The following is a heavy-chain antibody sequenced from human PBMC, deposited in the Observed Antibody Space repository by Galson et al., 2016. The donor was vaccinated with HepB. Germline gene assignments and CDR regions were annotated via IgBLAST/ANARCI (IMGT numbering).Heavy chain of an antibody. J-gene: IGHJ4*02. V-gene: IGHV3-48*02. CDR3: ARDPHSLDY. CDR1: GFTFSDFS. CDR2: FGRTGGI. Sequence: SLRLSCAASGFTFSDFSMNWVRQAPGKGLEWISYFGRTGGIYYADSVKGRFTISRDNAKNSLYLQMNSLREEDTAVYYCARDPHSLDYWGQGTLVTVSS.